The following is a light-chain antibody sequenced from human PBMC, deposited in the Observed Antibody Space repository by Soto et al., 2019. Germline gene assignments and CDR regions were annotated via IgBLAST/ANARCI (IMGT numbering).Light chain of an antibody. CDR1: QSVSSY. CDR3: KQRRNWVFT. V-gene: IGKV3-11*01. J-gene: IGKJ3*01. Sequence: EIVLTQSPATLSLSPGERATLSCRASQSVSSYLAWYQQKPGQAPRLLIYDASNRATGIPARFSGSGSGTDCTLTISSLDPEDFAVYYCKQRRNWVFTFGPGTKVDIK. CDR2: DAS.